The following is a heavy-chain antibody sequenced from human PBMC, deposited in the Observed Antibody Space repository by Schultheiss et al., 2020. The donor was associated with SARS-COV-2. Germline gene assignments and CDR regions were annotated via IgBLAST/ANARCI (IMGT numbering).Heavy chain of an antibody. CDR3: ARGVYSSSWFDY. CDR2: INHSGST. V-gene: IGHV4-31*03. Sequence: SETLSLTCTVSGGSISSGGYYWSWIRQHPGKGLEWIGEINHSGSTNYNPSLKSRVTISVDTSKNQFSLKLSSVTAADTAVYYCARGVYSSSWFDYWGQGTLVTVSS. CDR1: GGSISSGGYY. D-gene: IGHD6-13*01. J-gene: IGHJ4*02.